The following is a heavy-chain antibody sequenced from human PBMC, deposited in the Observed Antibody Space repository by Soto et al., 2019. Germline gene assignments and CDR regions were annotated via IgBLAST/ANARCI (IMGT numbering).Heavy chain of an antibody. CDR1: GGTFGSYA. V-gene: IGHV1-69*01. CDR2: IIPIFGTA. D-gene: IGHD3-22*01. J-gene: IGHJ4*02. CDR3: ARGPHNYYDSSGYSPTLFDY. Sequence: QVQLVQSGAEVKKPGSSVKVSCRASGGTFGSYAISWARQSPGQGLEWMGGIIPIFGTANYAQKFQGRVTITADEYTSTAYMELSSLGSENTAVYYCARGPHNYYDSSGYSPTLFDYWGQGTLVTVSS.